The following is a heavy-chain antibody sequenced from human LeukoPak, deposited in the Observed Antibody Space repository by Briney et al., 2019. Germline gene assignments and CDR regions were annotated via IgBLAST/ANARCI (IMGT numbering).Heavy chain of an antibody. CDR2: FDPEDGET. CDR1: GYTLTELS. Sequence: ASVTVSCKVSGYTLTELSMHWVRQAPGKGLEWMGGFDPEDGETIYAQKFQGRVTMTEDTSTDTAYMELSSLRSEDTAVYYCATVNSGQYQGYFDYWGQGTLVTVSS. D-gene: IGHD2-15*01. CDR3: ATVNSGQYQGYFDY. J-gene: IGHJ4*02. V-gene: IGHV1-24*01.